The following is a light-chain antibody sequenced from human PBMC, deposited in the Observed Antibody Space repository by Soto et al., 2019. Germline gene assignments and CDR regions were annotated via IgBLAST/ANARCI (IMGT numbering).Light chain of an antibody. V-gene: IGKV3-11*01. Sequence: EVVLTQSPATMSLSPGERATLSCRASQSVSTYLAWYQHKPGQAPRLLIYDASIRATGTPARFSGGGSGTEVTLTITTLSPEDLAVYYCQQRSHWPPVATFGGGTKVEIK. J-gene: IGKJ4*01. CDR1: QSVSTY. CDR3: QQRSHWPPVAT. CDR2: DAS.